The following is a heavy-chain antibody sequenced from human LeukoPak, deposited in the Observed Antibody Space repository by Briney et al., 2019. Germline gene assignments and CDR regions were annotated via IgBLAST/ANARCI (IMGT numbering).Heavy chain of an antibody. CDR3: ASWDSSGWSYFDY. Sequence: GSLRLSCAASGFPFSSYSMNWVRQAPGKGLEWFSSISSSSSYIYYADSVEGRFTISRDNAKNSLYLQMNSLRAEDTAVYYCASWDSSGWSYFDYWGQGTLVTVSS. CDR1: GFPFSSYS. D-gene: IGHD6-19*01. CDR2: ISSSSSYI. J-gene: IGHJ4*02. V-gene: IGHV3-21*01.